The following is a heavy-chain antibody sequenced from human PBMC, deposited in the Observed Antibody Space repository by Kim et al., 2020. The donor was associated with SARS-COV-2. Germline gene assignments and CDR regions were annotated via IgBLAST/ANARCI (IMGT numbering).Heavy chain of an antibody. CDR3: ARRGGGGSGIGFDY. Sequence: YAVSVKRRITTNPATSKNQFSVQLNSVTPEDTAVYYCARRGGGGSGIGFDYWGQGTLVTVSS. V-gene: IGHV6-1*01. J-gene: IGHJ4*02. D-gene: IGHD3-10*01.